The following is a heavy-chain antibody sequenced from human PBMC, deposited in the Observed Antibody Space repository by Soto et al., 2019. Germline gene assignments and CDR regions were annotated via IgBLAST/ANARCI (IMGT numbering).Heavy chain of an antibody. CDR1: GRTFSRYA. CDR3: ASGTLGLLPPPLGY. D-gene: IGHD2-15*01. J-gene: IGHJ4*02. V-gene: IGHV1-69*01. Sequence: QVQLVQSGAEVKKPGSSVKVSCKASGRTFSRYAISWVRQAPGQGLEGMGGITPIFGTANYAQKFQGRVTITADESTSTAYMELSSLRSEDTAVYYCASGTLGLLPPPLGYWGQGTLVTVSS. CDR2: ITPIFGTA.